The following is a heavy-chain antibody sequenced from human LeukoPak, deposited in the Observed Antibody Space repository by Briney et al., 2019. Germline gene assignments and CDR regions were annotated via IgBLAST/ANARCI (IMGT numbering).Heavy chain of an antibody. CDR3: AKQDNNDRYSGLHVFDA. CDR2: ISGSGDTT. J-gene: IGHJ3*01. V-gene: IGHV3-23*01. CDR1: GFTFSSYA. Sequence: GGSLRLSCAASGFTFSSYATTWVRQAPGKGPEWVSGISGSGDTTHYADSVKGRFTISRDNSQNTLDLQMSRLRADDTAVYYCAKQDNNDRYSGLHVFDAWGQGTMVTV. D-gene: IGHD3-16*02.